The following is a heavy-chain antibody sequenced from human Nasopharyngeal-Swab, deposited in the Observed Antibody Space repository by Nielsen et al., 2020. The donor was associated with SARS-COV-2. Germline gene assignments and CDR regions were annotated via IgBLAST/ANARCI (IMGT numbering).Heavy chain of an antibody. CDR3: ARGKEGVVPAALGMVFYYYYYMDV. J-gene: IGHJ6*03. CDR2: INHSGST. Sequence: SETLSLTCDVSGGSFSGYYWSWIRQPPGKGLEWIGEINHSGSTNYNPSLKSRVTISVDTSKNQFSLKLSSVTAADTAVYYCARGKEGVVPAALGMVFYYYYYMDVWGKGTTVTVSS. D-gene: IGHD2-2*01. V-gene: IGHV4-34*01. CDR1: GGSFSGYY.